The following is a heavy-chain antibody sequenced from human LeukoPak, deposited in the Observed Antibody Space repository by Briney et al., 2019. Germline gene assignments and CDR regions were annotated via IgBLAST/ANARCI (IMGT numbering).Heavy chain of an antibody. V-gene: IGHV4-4*08. CDR3: ARRAYYDSSGFHPTSGYFDL. Sequence: SETLSLTCSVSGGSMFSYYWNWIRQPPGKGLEWIGYIYSSGITNHNPSLRSRGTTSVATSRNQFSLRLTSVTAEDTAIYYCARRAYYDSSGFHPTSGYFDLWGRGTLVTVSS. D-gene: IGHD3-16*01. CDR1: GGSMFSYY. J-gene: IGHJ2*01. CDR2: IYSSGIT.